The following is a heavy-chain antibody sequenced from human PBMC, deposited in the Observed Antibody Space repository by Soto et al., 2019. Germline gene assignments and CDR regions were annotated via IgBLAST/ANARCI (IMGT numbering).Heavy chain of an antibody. CDR3: ARGGLLTDY. D-gene: IGHD6-19*01. J-gene: IGHJ4*02. CDR2: ISHSGST. V-gene: IGHV4-30-2*01. CDR1: GGSTSSGGYS. Sequence: PSETLSLTCAVSGGSTSSGGYSWSWLRQPPGKGLEWIGYISHSGSTYYNPSLKSRVTISVDTSKNQFSLRLSSVTAADTAVYYCARGGLLTDYWGQGTLVTVSS.